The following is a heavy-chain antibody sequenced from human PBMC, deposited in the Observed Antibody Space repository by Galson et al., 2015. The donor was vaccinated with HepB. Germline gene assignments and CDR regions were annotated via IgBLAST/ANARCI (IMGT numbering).Heavy chain of an antibody. D-gene: IGHD3-10*01. CDR2: IYYSGST. Sequence: ETLSLTCTVSGGSVSSGSYYWSWIRQPPGKGLEWIGYIYYSGSTNYNPSLKSRVTISVDTSKNQFSLKLSSVTAADTAVYYCARDRAMVRGRKDAFEIWGQGTMVTVSS. V-gene: IGHV4-61*01. J-gene: IGHJ3*02. CDR3: ARDRAMVRGRKDAFEI. CDR1: GGSVSSGSYY.